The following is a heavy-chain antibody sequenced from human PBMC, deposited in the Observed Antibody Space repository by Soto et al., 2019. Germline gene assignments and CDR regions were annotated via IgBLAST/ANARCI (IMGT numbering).Heavy chain of an antibody. V-gene: IGHV4-34*01. CDR2: INHSGST. J-gene: IGHJ4*02. CDR3: ARVDDYGDFPNAFDY. D-gene: IGHD4-17*01. Sequence: SETLSLTCAVYGGSFSGYYWSWIRQPPGKGLEWIGEINHSGSTNYNPSLKSRVTISVDRSKNQFSLKLSSVTAADTAVYYCARVDDYGDFPNAFDYWGQGTLVTVS. CDR1: GGSFSGYY.